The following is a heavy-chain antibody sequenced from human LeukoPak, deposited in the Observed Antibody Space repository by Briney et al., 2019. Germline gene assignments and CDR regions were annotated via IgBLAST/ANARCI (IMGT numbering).Heavy chain of an antibody. V-gene: IGHV4-61*01. CDR3: ARGSMVGGCAS. J-gene: IGHJ5*02. CDR2: IYYSGST. CDR1: GGSVRSGSHY. D-gene: IGHD2/OR15-2a*01. Sequence: SETLSLTCTVSGGSVRSGSHYWSWIRQPPGKGLDGIVYIYYSGSTTYNPSLKSRVTISVDTPKNQFSLKLSSVIAPDTAVYYCARGSMVGGCASWGEGTLVTVSS.